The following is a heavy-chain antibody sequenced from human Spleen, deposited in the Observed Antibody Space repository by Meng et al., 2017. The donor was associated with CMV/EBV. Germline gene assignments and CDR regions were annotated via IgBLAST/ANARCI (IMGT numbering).Heavy chain of an antibody. CDR1: GFTFIKYY. CDR3: TRGGPISDGGGYPGDY. D-gene: IGHD3-22*01. J-gene: IGHJ4*02. CDR2: IDPRNGDT. V-gene: IGHV1-46*01. Sequence: SGFTFIKYYMHWVRQAPGQGLEWMGAIDPRNGDTNYAQRFRGRITVTRDTSTSTVYMQLTRLRSEDTAVYHYTRGGPISDGGGYPGDYWGQGTLVTVSS.